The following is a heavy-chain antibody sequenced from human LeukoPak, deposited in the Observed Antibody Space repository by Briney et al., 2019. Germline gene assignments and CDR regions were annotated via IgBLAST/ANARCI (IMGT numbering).Heavy chain of an antibody. V-gene: IGHV4-59*01. Sequence: SETLSLTCTVSGGSISSYYWSWIRQPPGKGLEWIGYIYYSGSTNYNPSLKSRVTISVDTSKNQFSLKLSSVTAADTAVYYCARIPVGTAFDSWGQGTLVTVSS. J-gene: IGHJ4*02. CDR2: IYYSGST. CDR3: ARIPVGTAFDS. CDR1: GGSISSYY. D-gene: IGHD1-26*01.